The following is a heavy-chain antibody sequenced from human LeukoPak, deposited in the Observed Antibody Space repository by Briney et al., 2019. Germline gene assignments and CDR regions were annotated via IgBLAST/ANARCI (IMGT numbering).Heavy chain of an antibody. V-gene: IGHV4-34*01. CDR1: GGSINSYY. J-gene: IGHJ4*02. D-gene: IGHD3-10*01. CDR3: ARTSLWFGESS. Sequence: SETLSLTCTVSGGSINSYYWSWIRQPPGKGLEWIGEINHSGGTNYNPSLKSRVTISVDTSKNQFSLKLSSVTAADTAVYYCARTSLWFGESSWGQGTLVTVSS. CDR2: INHSGGT.